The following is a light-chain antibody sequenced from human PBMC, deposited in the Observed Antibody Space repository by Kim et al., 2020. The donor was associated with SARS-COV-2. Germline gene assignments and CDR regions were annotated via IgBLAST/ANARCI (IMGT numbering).Light chain of an antibody. CDR2: DAS. CDR3: QQRRNWPPYT. J-gene: IGKJ2*01. Sequence: EIVLTQSPATLSLSPGERATLSCRASQSVSSYLAWYQQKPGQAPRLLIYDASNRATGIPARFSGSGSGTDFTLTISSLEPEDFAVYYCQQRRNWPPYTLGQGTTLDI. CDR1: QSVSSY. V-gene: IGKV3-11*01.